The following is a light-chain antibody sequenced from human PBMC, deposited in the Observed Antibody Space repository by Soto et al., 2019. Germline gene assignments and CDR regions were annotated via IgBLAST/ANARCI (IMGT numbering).Light chain of an antibody. CDR1: QSVSSSY. V-gene: IGKV3-20*01. Sequence: EIVLTQSPGTLSLSPGESASLSCRASQSVSSSYLVWYQQKPGQAPRLLICGASSRATGIPDRFSGSGSGTDFTLTIRRLEPEDFAVYYCQQYGGSPLTFGGGTKVEIK. CDR2: GAS. J-gene: IGKJ4*01. CDR3: QQYGGSPLT.